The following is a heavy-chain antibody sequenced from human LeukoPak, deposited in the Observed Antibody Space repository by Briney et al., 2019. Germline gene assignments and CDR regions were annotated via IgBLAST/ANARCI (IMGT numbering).Heavy chain of an antibody. V-gene: IGHV3-23*01. Sequence: QAGGSLRLSCAPSGFTFSSYAMSWVRQSPGKGLEWVSTISGSGGSTYYADSVKGRFTISRDNSKNTLYLQMNSLRAEDTAFYYCAKDPYGSGSYQDWGQGTLVTVSS. CDR2: ISGSGGST. CDR1: GFTFSSYA. CDR3: AKDPYGSGSYQD. D-gene: IGHD3-10*01. J-gene: IGHJ4*02.